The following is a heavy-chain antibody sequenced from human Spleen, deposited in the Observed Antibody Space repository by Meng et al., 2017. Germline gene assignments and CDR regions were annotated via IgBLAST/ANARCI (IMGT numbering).Heavy chain of an antibody. CDR3: ARDRMVRGANFDY. Sequence: GESLKISCAASGFTFSSYWMHWVRQAPGKGLEWVSSISSSSSYIYYADSVKGRFTISRDNAKNSLYLQMNSLRAEDTAVYYCARDRMVRGANFDYWGQGTLVTVSS. CDR2: ISSSSSYI. V-gene: IGHV3-21*01. D-gene: IGHD3-10*01. CDR1: GFTFSSYW. J-gene: IGHJ4*02.